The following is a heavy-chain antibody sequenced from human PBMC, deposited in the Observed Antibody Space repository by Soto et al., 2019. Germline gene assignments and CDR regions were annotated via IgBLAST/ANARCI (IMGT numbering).Heavy chain of an antibody. Sequence: QVQLQQSGPGLVKPSQTLSLICTVSGASISNANYYWSWIRQPPGKGLEWIGNINYSGTTYLNPSLVSRVTVSFDTSNNQFSLRLSSATAADTAVYFCARVTRDFGDYEVYVVDAFDLWGQGTMVTVSP. D-gene: IGHD4-17*01. V-gene: IGHV4-30-4*08. J-gene: IGHJ3*01. CDR3: ARVTRDFGDYEVYVVDAFDL. CDR1: GASISNANYY. CDR2: INYSGTT.